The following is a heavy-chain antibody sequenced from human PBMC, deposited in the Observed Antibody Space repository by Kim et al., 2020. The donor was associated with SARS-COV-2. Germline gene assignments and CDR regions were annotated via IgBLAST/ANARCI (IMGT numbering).Heavy chain of an antibody. D-gene: IGHD6-19*01. Sequence: GGSLRLSCAASGFTFSSYAMHWVRQAPGKGLEWVAVISYDGSNKYYADSVKGRFTISRDNSKNTLYLQMNSLRAEDTAVYYCARSSGGYYYGMDVWGQGTTVTVSS. CDR1: GFTFSSYA. J-gene: IGHJ6*02. CDR2: ISYDGSNK. CDR3: ARSSGGYYYGMDV. V-gene: IGHV3-30-3*01.